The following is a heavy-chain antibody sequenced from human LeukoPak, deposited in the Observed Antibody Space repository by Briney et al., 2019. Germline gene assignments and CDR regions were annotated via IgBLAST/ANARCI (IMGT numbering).Heavy chain of an antibody. CDR2: ISAYNGNT. V-gene: IGHV1-18*01. D-gene: IGHD6-13*01. Sequence: ASVNVSCKASGYTSTSYGISWVRQAPGQGLEWMGWISAYNGNTNYAQKLEGRVTMTTDTSTSTAYMDLRSLRSDDTAVYYCARIDSSYYYMDVWGKGTTVTVSS. J-gene: IGHJ6*03. CDR1: GYTSTSYG. CDR3: ARIDSSYYYMDV.